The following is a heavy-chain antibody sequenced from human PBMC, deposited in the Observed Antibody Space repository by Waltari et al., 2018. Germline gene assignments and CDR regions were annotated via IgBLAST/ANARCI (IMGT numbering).Heavy chain of an antibody. V-gene: IGHV4-38-2*01. CDR2: IHHSGIT. Sequence: QVQLQESGPGLVKPSETLSLTCVVSGYSIRRGFYWGWIRQPPGKGLEWIASIHHSGITHYNPSLQSRVIISVDTSKNQFSLKLNSVTATDTAVYYCGRLEGQLVEYWGQGTLVTVSS. CDR1: GYSIRRGFY. D-gene: IGHD6-6*01. CDR3: GRLEGQLVEY. J-gene: IGHJ4*02.